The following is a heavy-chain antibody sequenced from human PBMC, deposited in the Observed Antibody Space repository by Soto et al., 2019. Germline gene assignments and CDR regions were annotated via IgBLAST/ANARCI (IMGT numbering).Heavy chain of an antibody. D-gene: IGHD3-3*02. CDR1: GYTFTSYS. CDR3: ATLFHFWSGHDDDVMREGDVFDS. J-gene: IGHJ3*01. Sequence: QVQLVQSGAEVKKPGASVKVSCKASGYTFTSYSMSWVRQAPGQGLEWMGVINPSGGSTTYAQKLQSRVTMTRDTSTSTVYMELSSLRSEDTAVYYCATLFHFWSGHDDDVMREGDVFDSWGQGTMVTVSS. V-gene: IGHV1-46*04. CDR2: INPSGGST.